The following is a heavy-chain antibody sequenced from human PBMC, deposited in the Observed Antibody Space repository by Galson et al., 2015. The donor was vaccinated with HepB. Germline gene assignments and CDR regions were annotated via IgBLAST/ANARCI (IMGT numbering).Heavy chain of an antibody. CDR1: GFTVSSNY. CDR2: IYSGGST. V-gene: IGHV3-53*01. Sequence: SLRLSCAASGFTVSSNYMSWVRQAPGKGLEWVSVIYSGGSTYYADSVKGRFTISRDNSKNTLYLQMNSLRAEDTAVYYCARGDDSSGYYYVGDWYFDLWGRGTLVTVSS. J-gene: IGHJ2*01. D-gene: IGHD3-22*01. CDR3: ARGDDSSGYYYVGDWYFDL.